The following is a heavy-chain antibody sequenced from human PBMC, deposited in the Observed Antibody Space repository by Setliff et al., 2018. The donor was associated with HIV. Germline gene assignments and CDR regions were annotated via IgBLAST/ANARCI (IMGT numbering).Heavy chain of an antibody. CDR3: ARGRYDDWNYAARGNWFDS. CDR1: GDSISNHY. CDR2: IYGSGTS. V-gene: IGHV4-4*07. J-gene: IGHJ5*01. D-gene: IGHD1-7*01. Sequence: PSETLSLTCTVSGDSISNHYWTWIRQPAGKGLEWIGRIYGSGTSNYNPSLKSRVTMSFDSSNNQFSLKASSVTAADTAVYYCARGRYDDWNYAARGNWFDSWGQGTLVTVSS.